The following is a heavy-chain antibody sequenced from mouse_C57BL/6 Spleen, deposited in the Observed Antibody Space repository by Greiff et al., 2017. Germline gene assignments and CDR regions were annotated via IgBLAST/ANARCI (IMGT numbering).Heavy chain of an antibody. CDR3: ASNYGYFDY. CDR1: GFTFSSYG. V-gene: IGHV5-6*01. Sequence: EVKLVESGGDLVKPGGSLKLSCAASGFTFSSYGMSWVRQTPDKRLEWVATISSGGSYTYYPDSVKGRFTISRDNAKNTLYLPMSSLKSEDTAMYYCASNYGYFDYWGQGTTLTVSS. D-gene: IGHD1-1*01. J-gene: IGHJ2*01. CDR2: ISSGGSYT.